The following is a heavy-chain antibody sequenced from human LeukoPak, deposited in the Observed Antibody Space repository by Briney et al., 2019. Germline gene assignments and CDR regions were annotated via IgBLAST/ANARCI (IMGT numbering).Heavy chain of an antibody. J-gene: IGHJ6*02. V-gene: IGHV3-21*01. D-gene: IGHD5-12*01. CDR2: ISSSSSYI. CDR3: ARSLRGYSGYDYGMDV. CDR1: GLTFSSYS. Sequence: GGSLRLSCAASGLTFSSYSMNWVRQAPGKGLEWVSSISSSSSYIYYADSVKGRFTISRDNAKNSLYLQMNSLRAEDTAVYYCARSLRGYSGYDYGMDVWGQGTTVTVSS.